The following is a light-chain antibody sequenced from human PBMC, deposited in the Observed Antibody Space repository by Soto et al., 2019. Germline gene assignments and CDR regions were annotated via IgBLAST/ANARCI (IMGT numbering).Light chain of an antibody. CDR3: SSYTRSSRV. Sequence: QSALTQPASVSGSPGHSITISCTGTSSDVGGYNYVSWYQQHPGKAPKLMIYDVSNRPSGVSNRFSGSKSGNTASLTISGLQAEDEADYYCSSYTRSSRVFGTGTKVTVL. J-gene: IGLJ1*01. V-gene: IGLV2-14*01. CDR1: SSDVGGYNY. CDR2: DVS.